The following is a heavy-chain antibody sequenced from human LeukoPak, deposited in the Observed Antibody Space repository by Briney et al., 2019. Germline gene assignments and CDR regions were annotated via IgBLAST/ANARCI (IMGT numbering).Heavy chain of an antibody. V-gene: IGHV3-66*02. J-gene: IGHJ4*02. Sequence: AGSLRLSCAASGFTVSSNYMSWVRQAPGKGLEWVSVIYSGGSTYYADSVKGRFTISRDNSKNTLYLQMNSLRAEDTAVYYCARVGKGAAAGTDYWGQGTLVTVSS. CDR2: IYSGGST. CDR1: GFTVSSNY. CDR3: ARVGKGAAAGTDY. D-gene: IGHD6-13*01.